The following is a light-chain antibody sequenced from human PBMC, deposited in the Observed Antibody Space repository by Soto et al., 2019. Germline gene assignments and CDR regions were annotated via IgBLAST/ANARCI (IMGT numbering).Light chain of an antibody. CDR3: ISYTSDDVRYV. CDR1: NSDVGLYDF. Sequence: QSALTQPASVSGTPGQSITISCTGSNSDVGLYDFVSWYQHHPGRAHKLIVSEVSHRPSGISNRFSGSKSGNTASLPISGLQSEDEADYYCISYTSDDVRYVFGTGTKLTVL. V-gene: IGLV2-14*01. J-gene: IGLJ1*01. CDR2: EVS.